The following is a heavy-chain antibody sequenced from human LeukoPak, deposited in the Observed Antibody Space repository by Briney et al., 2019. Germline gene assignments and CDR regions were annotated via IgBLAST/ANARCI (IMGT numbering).Heavy chain of an antibody. D-gene: IGHD2-2*01. V-gene: IGHV3-23*01. CDR3: TRHPDIVVVPAAALDY. Sequence: GGSLRLSCAASGFTFSSYAMTWVRQAPGKGLEWVSVVSGSGSSTYYADSVKGRFTISRDNSKNTLYLQMNSLKTEDTAVYYCTRHPDIVVVPAAALDYWGQGTLVTVSS. J-gene: IGHJ4*02. CDR2: VSGSGSST. CDR1: GFTFSSYA.